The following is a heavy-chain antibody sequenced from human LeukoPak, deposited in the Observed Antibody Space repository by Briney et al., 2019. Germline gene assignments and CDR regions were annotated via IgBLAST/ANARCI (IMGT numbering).Heavy chain of an antibody. J-gene: IGHJ3*02. Sequence: ASVKVSCKASGYTFTGYYMHWVRQAPGQGLEWMGWINPNSGGTNYAQKFQGRVTMTRDTSISTAYMELSRLRSDDTAVYYCAIGGVYDFWSHAFDIWGQGTMVTVSS. CDR3: AIGGVYDFWSHAFDI. CDR1: GYTFTGYY. CDR2: INPNSGGT. D-gene: IGHD3-3*01. V-gene: IGHV1-2*02.